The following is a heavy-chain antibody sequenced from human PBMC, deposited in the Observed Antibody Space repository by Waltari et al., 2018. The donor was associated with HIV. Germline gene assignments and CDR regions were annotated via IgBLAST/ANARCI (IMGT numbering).Heavy chain of an antibody. CDR2: IKQDGSKK. V-gene: IGHV3-7*01. CDR3: ARRCDYGDNYDY. CDR1: RFTFSDYR. J-gene: IGHJ4*02. D-gene: IGHD4-17*01. Sequence: EVLLVESGGGLVQPGGSLRLSCAASRFTFSDYRRHWVRQAPGKGLEWVANIKQDGSKKYYAQSVKGRFAISRDNAKNSLELQMKSLRAEDTAVYYCARRCDYGDNYDYWGQGTLVTVSS.